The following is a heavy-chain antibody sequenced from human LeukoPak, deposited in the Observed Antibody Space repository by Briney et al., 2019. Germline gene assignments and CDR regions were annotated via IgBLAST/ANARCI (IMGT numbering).Heavy chain of an antibody. CDR3: ARGRYCSATICSAGDAFDI. CDR2: VYYSGST. CDR1: GGSISSYY. D-gene: IGHD5-24*01. Sequence: SETLSLTCTVSGGSISSYYWSWIRKPPGQGLELMGYVYYSGSTNYNPYPKSRVTISVDTSKNQFSLKLSSLTAADTAVYYCARGRYCSATICSAGDAFDIWGQGTVVTVSS. V-gene: IGHV4-59*12. J-gene: IGHJ3*02.